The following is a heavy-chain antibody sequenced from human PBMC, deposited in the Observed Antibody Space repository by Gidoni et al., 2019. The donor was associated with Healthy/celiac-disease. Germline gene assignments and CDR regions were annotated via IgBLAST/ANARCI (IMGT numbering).Heavy chain of an antibody. Sequence: QVQLQESGPGLVQPYQTLSLTCTVSGGSISSGGYYWSWIRQHPGKGLEWIGYIYYSGSTYYNPSLKSRVTMSLDTSKNQFSLKLSSVTAADTAVYYCARCSYDMLTGQNWGQGTLVTVSS. V-gene: IGHV4-31*03. J-gene: IGHJ4*02. CDR3: ARCSYDMLTGQN. CDR1: GGSISSGGYY. D-gene: IGHD3-9*01. CDR2: IYYSGST.